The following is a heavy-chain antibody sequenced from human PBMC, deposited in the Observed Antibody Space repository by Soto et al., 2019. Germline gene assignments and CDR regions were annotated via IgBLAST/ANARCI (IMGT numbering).Heavy chain of an antibody. J-gene: IGHJ5*02. CDR2: IGMGTQAK. D-gene: IGHD2-2*01. CDR1: GFTFSDFY. Sequence: GGSLRLSCAASGFTFSDFYMSWFRQAPGKGLEWVSYIGMGTQAKYYADSVKGRFTVSRDNDMNSLFLQMNSLRVEDTAVYYCAREYCSSTSCLNWFDPWGQGTLVTVSS. V-gene: IGHV3-11*04. CDR3: AREYCSSTSCLNWFDP.